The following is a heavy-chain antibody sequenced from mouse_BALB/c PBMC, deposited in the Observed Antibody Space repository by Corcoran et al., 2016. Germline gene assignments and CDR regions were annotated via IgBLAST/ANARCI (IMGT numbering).Heavy chain of an antibody. CDR2: IDPANGNT. Sequence: EVQLQQAGAELVKPGASVKLSCTASGFNIKDTYMHWVKQRPEQGLEWIGRIDPANGNTKYDPKFQGKATITADTSSNTAYLQLSSLTSEDTAVYYCARRKFMTTTDFDYWGQGTTLTVSS. D-gene: IGHD1-1*01. CDR1: GFNIKDTY. V-gene: IGHV14-3*02. CDR3: ARRKFMTTTDFDY. J-gene: IGHJ2*01.